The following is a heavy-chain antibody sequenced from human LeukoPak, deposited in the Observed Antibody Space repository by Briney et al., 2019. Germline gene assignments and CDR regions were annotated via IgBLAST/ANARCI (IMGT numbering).Heavy chain of an antibody. V-gene: IGHV1-18*01. CDR1: GGTFDKYA. CDR2: ISGYNGNT. CDR3: AIGDYGGNPDY. J-gene: IGHJ4*02. Sequence: ASVKVSCKAPGGTFDKYAITWVRQAPGQGLEWMGWISGYNGNTNYAQKLQGRVTMTTDTSTTTAYMELRSLRSDDTAMYYCAIGDYGGNPDYWGQGTLVTVSS. D-gene: IGHD4-23*01.